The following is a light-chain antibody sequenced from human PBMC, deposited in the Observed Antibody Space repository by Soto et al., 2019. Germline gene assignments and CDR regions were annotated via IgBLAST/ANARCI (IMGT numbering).Light chain of an antibody. J-gene: IGLJ1*01. Sequence: QSVLTQPASVSGSPGQSITISCTGTSSDIGGHHFVSWYQQQSGKAPKLVIYEVTDRPSGVSDRFSGSKSGNTASLTISGLQPEDEADYYCSSYTSNSLYVFGTGTKVTVL. V-gene: IGLV2-14*01. CDR3: SSYTSNSLYV. CDR1: SSDIGGHHF. CDR2: EVT.